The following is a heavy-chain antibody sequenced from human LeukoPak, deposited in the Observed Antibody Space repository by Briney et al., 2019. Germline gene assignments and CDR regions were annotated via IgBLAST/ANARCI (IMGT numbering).Heavy chain of an antibody. CDR2: ISSSSSYI. CDR3: ASDSGYERGFDY. J-gene: IGHJ4*02. V-gene: IGHV3-21*01. D-gene: IGHD5-12*01. Sequence: PGGSLRLSCAASGLTFSSYSMNWVRQAPGKGLEWVSSISSSSSYIYYADSVKGRFTISRDNAKNSLYLQMNSLRAEDTAVYYCASDSGYERGFDYWGQGTLVTVSS. CDR1: GLTFSSYS.